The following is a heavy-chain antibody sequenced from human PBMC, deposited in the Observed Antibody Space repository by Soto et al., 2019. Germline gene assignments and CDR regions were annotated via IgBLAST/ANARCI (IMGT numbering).Heavy chain of an antibody. D-gene: IGHD6-13*01. J-gene: IGHJ3*02. CDR3: AKVSEQQLYAFDI. V-gene: IGHV3-23*01. Sequence: GGSLRLSCAASGLTFSSYAMSWVRQAPGKGLEWVSAISGSGGSTYYADSVKGRFTISRDNSKNTLYLQMNSLRAEDTAVYYCAKVSEQQLYAFDIWGQGTMVTVSS. CDR2: ISGSGGST. CDR1: GLTFSSYA.